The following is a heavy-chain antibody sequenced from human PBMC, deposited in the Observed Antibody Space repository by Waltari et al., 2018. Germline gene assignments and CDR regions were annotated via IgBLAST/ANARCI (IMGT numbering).Heavy chain of an antibody. J-gene: IGHJ6*02. CDR1: GGSISSYY. D-gene: IGHD6-19*01. CDR2: IYTSGST. Sequence: QVQLQESGPGLVKPSETLSLTCTVSGGSISSYYWSWIRPPAGKGREWSGRIYTSGSTNYNPSLKSRVTMSVDTSKNQFSLKLSSVTAADTAVYYCAREVEIAVAPGDYYYYGMDVWGQGTTVTVSS. CDR3: AREVEIAVAPGDYYYYGMDV. V-gene: IGHV4-4*07.